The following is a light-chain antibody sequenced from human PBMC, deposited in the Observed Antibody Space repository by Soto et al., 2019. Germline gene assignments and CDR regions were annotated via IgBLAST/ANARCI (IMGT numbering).Light chain of an antibody. V-gene: IGLV2-23*01. Sequence: QSALTQPASVSGSPGQSITISCTGTSSDVGSYNLVSWYQQHPGKAPKLMIYEGSKRPSGVSNRFSGSKSGNTASLTISGLQAEDEADYYCCSYAGSSTSHVVFGGGTKVTV. CDR3: CSYAGSSTSHVV. J-gene: IGLJ2*01. CDR1: SSDVGSYNL. CDR2: EGS.